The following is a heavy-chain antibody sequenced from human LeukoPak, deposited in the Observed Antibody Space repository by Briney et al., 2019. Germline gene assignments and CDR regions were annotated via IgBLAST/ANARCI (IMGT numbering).Heavy chain of an antibody. J-gene: IGHJ4*02. CDR1: KFTFSNYA. CDR2: ISGTSGTT. Sequence: GGSLRLSCAASKFTFSNYAVSWVRQSPGKGLEWVSGISGTSGTTYYADSVKGRFTISRDNSKNTLYLQMNSLRAEDTAVYYCAKDLYGGNSMVVYDYWGQGTLVTVSS. V-gene: IGHV3-23*01. D-gene: IGHD4-23*01. CDR3: AKDLYGGNSMVVYDY.